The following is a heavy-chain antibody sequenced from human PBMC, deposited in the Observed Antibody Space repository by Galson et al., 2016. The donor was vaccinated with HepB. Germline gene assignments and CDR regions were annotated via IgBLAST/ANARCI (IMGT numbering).Heavy chain of an antibody. CDR3: ARAGGESYLFDH. CDR2: ISAYNGNT. D-gene: IGHD1-26*01. J-gene: IGHJ4*02. V-gene: IGHV1-18*01. CDR1: GYTFTDYG. Sequence: QSGAEVKKPGASVKVSCKASGYTFTDYGISWVRQAPGQGLEWMGWISAYNGNTYYTQRFQDRVTMTADTSTSTAYMELRSLTYDDTAVYYCARAGGESYLFDHWGQGALVTVSS.